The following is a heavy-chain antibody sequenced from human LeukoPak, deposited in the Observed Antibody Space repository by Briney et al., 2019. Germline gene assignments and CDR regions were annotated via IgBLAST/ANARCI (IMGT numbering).Heavy chain of an antibody. Sequence: ASVKVSCKASGYTFTGYYMHWVRQAPGQGLEWMGWINPNSGGTNYAQKSQGRVTMTRDTSISTAYMELSRLRSDDTAVYYCARDLGCSGGSCDLNWFDPWGQGTLVTVSS. CDR3: ARDLGCSGGSCDLNWFDP. CDR2: INPNSGGT. CDR1: GYTFTGYY. V-gene: IGHV1-2*02. J-gene: IGHJ5*02. D-gene: IGHD2-15*01.